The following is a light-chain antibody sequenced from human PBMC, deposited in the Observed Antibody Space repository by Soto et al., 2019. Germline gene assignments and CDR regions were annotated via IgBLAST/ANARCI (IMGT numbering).Light chain of an antibody. CDR3: QQTYNMPFT. J-gene: IGKJ3*01. V-gene: IGKV1-39*01. Sequence: DIQLTQSPSVLSASVGDTVTITCRASQALSNYLAWYQQKPGKAPKLLIYAASSLQGGVSSRFSGNESGTDFTLTISSLQPEDSATYYCQQTYNMPFTFGPGTKVDIK. CDR1: QALSNY. CDR2: AAS.